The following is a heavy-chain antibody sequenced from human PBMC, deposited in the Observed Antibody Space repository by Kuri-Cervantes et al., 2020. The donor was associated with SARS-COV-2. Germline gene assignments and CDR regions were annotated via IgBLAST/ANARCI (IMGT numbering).Heavy chain of an antibody. Sequence: GGSLRLSCAASGFTFSSYAMHWVRQAPGKGLEWVAVISYDGSNKYYADSVKGRFTISRDNSKNTLYLQMNSLRAEDTAVYYCARDAYSSSWYYYYYYGMDVWGQGTTVTVSS. D-gene: IGHD6-13*01. V-gene: IGHV3-30-3*01. CDR2: ISYDGSNK. CDR1: GFTFSSYA. J-gene: IGHJ6*02. CDR3: ARDAYSSSWYYYYYYGMDV.